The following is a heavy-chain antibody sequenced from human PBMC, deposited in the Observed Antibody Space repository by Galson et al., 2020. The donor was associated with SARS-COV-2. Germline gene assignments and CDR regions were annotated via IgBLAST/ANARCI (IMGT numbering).Heavy chain of an antibody. CDR1: GFTFSSYG. CDR2: ISYDGSNK. V-gene: IGHV3-30*18. J-gene: IGHJ6*03. D-gene: IGHD6-13*01. CDR3: AKDLIAAAGLTMDV. Sequence: SLKISCAASGFTFSSYGMHWVRQAPGKGLEWVAVISYDGSNKYYADSVKGRFTISRDNSKNTLYLQMNSLRAEDTAVYYCAKDLIAAAGLTMDVWGKGTTVTISS.